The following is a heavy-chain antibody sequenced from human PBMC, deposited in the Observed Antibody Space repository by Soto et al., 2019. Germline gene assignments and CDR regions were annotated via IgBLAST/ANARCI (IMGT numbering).Heavy chain of an antibody. CDR3: ARGGGRRDGYNFFDY. Sequence: QVQLVQSGAEVKKPGASVKVSCKASGYTFTGYYMHWVRQAPGQGLEWMGWINPNSGGTNYAQKFQGRVTITADESTSTAYMELSSLRSEDTAVYYCARGGGRRDGYNFFDYWGQGTLVTVSS. CDR2: INPNSGGT. CDR1: GYTFTGYY. D-gene: IGHD5-12*01. V-gene: IGHV1-2*02. J-gene: IGHJ4*02.